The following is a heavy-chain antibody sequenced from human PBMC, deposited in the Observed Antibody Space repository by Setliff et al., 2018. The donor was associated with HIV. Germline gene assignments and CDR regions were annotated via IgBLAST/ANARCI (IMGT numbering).Heavy chain of an antibody. Sequence: ASVKVSCKASGYIFTMYTMYWVRQAPGQRLEWMGRINTVNGNTKYSQNFQGRVTITRDTSANTANMELSSLRSEDTAVYYCAKNLYSSIWSPLDYWGQGTLVTAPQ. CDR2: INTVNGNT. CDR1: GYIFTMYT. V-gene: IGHV1-3*04. D-gene: IGHD6-13*01. J-gene: IGHJ4*02. CDR3: AKNLYSSIWSPLDY.